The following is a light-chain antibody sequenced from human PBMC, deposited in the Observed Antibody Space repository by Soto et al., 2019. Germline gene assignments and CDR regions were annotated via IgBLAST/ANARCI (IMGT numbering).Light chain of an antibody. J-gene: IGKJ2*04. CDR1: QGISSY. CDR3: QQYHYSPPCS. V-gene: IGKV1-9*01. CDR2: AAS. Sequence: VRGIVKNKCRASQGISSYLAWYQQKPGKAPKLLIYAASSLQSGVPSRFSVIGSGTELTVTSSRLQYYGCAVYHSQQYHYSPPCSFTQGTKVDIK.